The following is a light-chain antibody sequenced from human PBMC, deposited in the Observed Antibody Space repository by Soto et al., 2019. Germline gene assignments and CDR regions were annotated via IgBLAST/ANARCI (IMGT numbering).Light chain of an antibody. CDR1: QSVLYTSNNLNY. Sequence: DIVMTQSPDSLAVSLGERATINCKSSQSVLYTSNNLNYLTWYQQKPGQPPKLLIYWASTRESGVPDRFSGSGSGTDFTLTISSLQADDVAVYYCQQYFNTPYTFGQGTKLEIK. CDR2: WAS. CDR3: QQYFNTPYT. V-gene: IGKV4-1*01. J-gene: IGKJ2*01.